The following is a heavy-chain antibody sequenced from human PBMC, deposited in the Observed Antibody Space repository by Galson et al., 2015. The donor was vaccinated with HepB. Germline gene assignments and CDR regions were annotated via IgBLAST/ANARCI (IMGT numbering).Heavy chain of an antibody. CDR3: ARDLGEYGSGSYYPYY. J-gene: IGHJ4*02. Sequence: SVTVSCKASGSTFISYGISWVRQAPGQGLEWMGWISAYNGNTNYAQKLQGRVTMTTDTSTSTAYMELRSLRSDDTAVYYCARDLGEYGSGSYYPYYWGQRTLVTVSS. V-gene: IGHV1-18*04. CDR2: ISAYNGNT. D-gene: IGHD3-10*01. CDR1: GSTFISYG.